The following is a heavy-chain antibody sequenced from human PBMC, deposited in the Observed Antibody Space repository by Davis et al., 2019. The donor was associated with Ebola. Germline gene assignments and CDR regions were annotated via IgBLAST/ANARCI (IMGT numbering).Heavy chain of an antibody. CDR2: IYLFGVN. Sequence: SETLSLTCSVSNVTVTSYYTSWIRQPPGKGLEWIGYIYLFGVNIYNPSFKSRVSISVDTSKNKISLQLDSVTASDPAVYYCEGVVGTPTGTLNGYYGLDVWGRGTTVTVSS. CDR1: NVTVTSYY. V-gene: IGHV4-59*02. CDR3: EGVVGTPTGTLNGYYGLDV. D-gene: IGHD1-1*01. J-gene: IGHJ6*04.